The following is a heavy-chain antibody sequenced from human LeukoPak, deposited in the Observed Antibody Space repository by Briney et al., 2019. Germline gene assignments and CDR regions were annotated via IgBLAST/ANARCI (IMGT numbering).Heavy chain of an antibody. CDR1: GGSFSGYY. D-gene: IGHD6-19*01. J-gene: IGHJ4*02. CDR3: ARVVGHTAWYSSGWYDY. V-gene: IGHV4-34*01. Sequence: SETLSLTCAVYGGSFSGYYWSWIRQPPGKGLEWIGEINHSGSTNYNPSLKSRVTMSVDTSKNQFSLKLSSVTAADTAVYYCARVVGHTAWYSSGWYDYWGQGTLVTVSS. CDR2: INHSGST.